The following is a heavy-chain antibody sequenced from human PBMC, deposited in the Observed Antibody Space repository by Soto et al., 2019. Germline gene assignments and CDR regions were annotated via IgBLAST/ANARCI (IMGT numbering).Heavy chain of an antibody. CDR1: GGSISSGGYS. D-gene: IGHD4-4*01. V-gene: IGHV4-30-2*01. CDR2: TYASGST. CDR3: ARDIGRSHYIYFNP. J-gene: IGHJ5*02. Sequence: SETLSLTCAVSGGSISSGGYSWSWIRQPPGRGLEWIGYTYASGSTYYNPSLSSRVTISIDRSKNQFSLMLASVTAADTAVYFCARDIGRSHYIYFNPWGQGTLFTVSS.